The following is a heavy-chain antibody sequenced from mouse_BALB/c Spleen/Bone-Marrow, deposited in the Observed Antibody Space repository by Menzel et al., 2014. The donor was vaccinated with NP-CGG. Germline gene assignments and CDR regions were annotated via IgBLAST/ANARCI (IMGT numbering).Heavy chain of an antibody. J-gene: IGHJ4*01. Sequence: LQESGAELVRPGSSVKISCKASGYAFSSYWVNWVKQRPGQGLEWIGQIYPGDGDTNYNGKFRGKATLTADKSSSTAYMQLSSLTFEGSAVYFCARWGGENYVNYCAMDYWGQGTSVTVSS. CDR3: ARWGGENYVNYCAMDY. CDR2: IYPGDGDT. CDR1: GYAFSSYW. D-gene: IGHD1-1*01. V-gene: IGHV1-80*01.